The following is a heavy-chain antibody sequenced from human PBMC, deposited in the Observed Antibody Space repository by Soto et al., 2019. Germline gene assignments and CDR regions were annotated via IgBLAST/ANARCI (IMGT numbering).Heavy chain of an antibody. D-gene: IGHD3-3*01. Sequence: QVQLVESGGGVVQPGRSLRLSCGASGFTFSDYGMYWVRQAPGKGLEWVAVISYGGTRKYYADSVKGRFTISRDNSKNTLYLQIGSLRAEDTAVYYCAKDIPPEIDDFWHGMDVWGQGTTVTVSS. CDR1: GFTFSDYG. CDR3: AKDIPPEIDDFWHGMDV. J-gene: IGHJ6*02. V-gene: IGHV3-30*18. CDR2: ISYGGTRK.